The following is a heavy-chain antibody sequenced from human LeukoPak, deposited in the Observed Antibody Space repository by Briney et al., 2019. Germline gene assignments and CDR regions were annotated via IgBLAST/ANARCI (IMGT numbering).Heavy chain of an antibody. CDR1: GGSIRSYY. CDR3: ARDGTLSSGLAFDI. D-gene: IGHD6-19*01. Sequence: KPSETLSLTCTVSGGSIRSYYWSWIRQPPGKGLEWIAYIYYSGSTNYNPSLKSRVTISVDTSTNQFSLKLSSVTAADKAVYYCARDGTLSSGLAFDIWGQGTMVTVSS. CDR2: IYYSGST. J-gene: IGHJ3*02. V-gene: IGHV4-59*01.